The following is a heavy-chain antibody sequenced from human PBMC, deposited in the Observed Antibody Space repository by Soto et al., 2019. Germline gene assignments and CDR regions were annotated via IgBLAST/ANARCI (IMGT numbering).Heavy chain of an antibody. Sequence: SGGSLRLSCAASGFTFSSYGMHWVRQAPGKGLEWVAVIWYDGSNKYYADSVKGRFTISRDNSKNTLYLQMNSLRAEDTAVYYCARDAYYDFWSGYYPLDVWGQGTLVTVSS. CDR1: GFTFSSYG. CDR2: IWYDGSNK. CDR3: ARDAYYDFWSGYYPLDV. J-gene: IGHJ4*02. D-gene: IGHD3-3*01. V-gene: IGHV3-33*01.